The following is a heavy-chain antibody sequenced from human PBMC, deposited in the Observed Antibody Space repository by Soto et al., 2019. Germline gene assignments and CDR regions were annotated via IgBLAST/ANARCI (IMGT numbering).Heavy chain of an antibody. Sequence: QVQLVESGGGVVQPGRSLRLSCAASGFTFSSYGMHWVRQAPGKGLEWVAVISYDGSNKYYADSVKGRFTISRDNSKNTLYLQINSLRAEDTAVYYCAKDSRIVVVPAPYDYWGQGTLVTVSS. D-gene: IGHD2-21*02. CDR3: AKDSRIVVVPAPYDY. CDR1: GFTFSSYG. J-gene: IGHJ4*02. V-gene: IGHV3-30*18. CDR2: ISYDGSNK.